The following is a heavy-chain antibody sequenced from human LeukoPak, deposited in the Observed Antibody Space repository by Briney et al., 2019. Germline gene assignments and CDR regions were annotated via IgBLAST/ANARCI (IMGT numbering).Heavy chain of an antibody. CDR3: ARRRSVIAAAGTVIDY. CDR1: GGSISSSSYY. Sequence: SETLSLTCTVSGGSISSSSYYWGWIRQPPGKGLEWIGSIYYSGSTYYNPSLKSRVTISVDKSKNQFSLKLSSVTAADTAVYYCARRRSVIAAAGTVIDYWGQGTLVTVSS. CDR2: IYYSGST. D-gene: IGHD6-13*01. J-gene: IGHJ4*02. V-gene: IGHV4-39*07.